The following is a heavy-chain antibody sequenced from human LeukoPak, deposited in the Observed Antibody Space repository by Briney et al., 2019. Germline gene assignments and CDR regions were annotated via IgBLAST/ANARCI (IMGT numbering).Heavy chain of an antibody. CDR2: IKEDGSER. CDR3: VSGGSYHFH. D-gene: IGHD3-16*02. Sequence: GGSLRLSCVVSGFTFSNYWMSWVRQAPGKGLEGGANIKEDGSERYYVDSVKGRFTISRDNAKNSLYLQMNSLRAEDTSVYYCVSGGSYHFHWGQGTLVTVSS. J-gene: IGHJ4*02. V-gene: IGHV3-7*01. CDR1: GFTFSNYW.